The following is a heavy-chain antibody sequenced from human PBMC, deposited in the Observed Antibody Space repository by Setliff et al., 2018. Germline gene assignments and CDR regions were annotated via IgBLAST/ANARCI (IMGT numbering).Heavy chain of an antibody. D-gene: IGHD6-6*01. CDR3: ARARNVAARLFDS. V-gene: IGHV4-4*02. CDR1: GDSISSGNW. CDR2: INHTGST. Sequence: TSETLSLTCAVSGDSISSGNWWSWVRQPPGKGLEWIGEINHTGSTKYNPSLKSRLTISVDTSKNQFSLNLRSVTAADTAVYYCARARNVAARLFDSWGQGTLVTVSS. J-gene: IGHJ4*02.